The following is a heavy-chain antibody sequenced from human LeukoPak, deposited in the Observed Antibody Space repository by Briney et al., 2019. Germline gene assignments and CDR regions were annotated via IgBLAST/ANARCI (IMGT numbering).Heavy chain of an antibody. Sequence: PSETLSLTCTVSGGSISSYYWSWIRQPPGKGLEWIGYIYYSGSTNYNPSLKSRVTISVDTSKNQFSLKLSSVTAADTAVYYCARDHLAAAGTYYYYGMDVWGQGTTVTVSS. J-gene: IGHJ6*02. CDR3: ARDHLAAAGTYYYYGMDV. V-gene: IGHV4-59*01. CDR1: GGSISSYY. D-gene: IGHD6-13*01. CDR2: IYYSGST.